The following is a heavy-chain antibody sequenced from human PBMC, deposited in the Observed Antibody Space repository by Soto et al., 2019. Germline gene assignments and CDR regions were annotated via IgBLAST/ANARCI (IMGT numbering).Heavy chain of an antibody. CDR3: ARDVSSVRARAYYDFWSGYYYGMDV. CDR1: GGSISSYY. Sequence: SETLSLTCTVSGGSISSYYWSWIRQPAGKGLEWIGRIYTSGSTNYNPSLKSRVTMSVDTSKNQFSLKLSSVTAADTAVYYCARDVSSVRARAYYDFWSGYYYGMDVWGQGTTVTVSS. V-gene: IGHV4-4*07. CDR2: IYTSGST. D-gene: IGHD3-3*01. J-gene: IGHJ6*02.